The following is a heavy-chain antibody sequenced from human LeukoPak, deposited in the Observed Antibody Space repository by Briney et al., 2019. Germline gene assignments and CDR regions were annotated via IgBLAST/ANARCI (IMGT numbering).Heavy chain of an antibody. CDR2: IYYSGST. Sequence: PSETLSLTCTVSGGSISSYYWSWIRQPPGKGLEWIGYIYYSGSTNYNPSLKSRVTISVDTSKNQFSLKLSSVTAADTAVYYCARSASGSYYDWFDPWGQGTLVTVSS. CDR1: GGSISSYY. J-gene: IGHJ5*02. CDR3: ARSASGSYYDWFDP. V-gene: IGHV4-59*01. D-gene: IGHD1-26*01.